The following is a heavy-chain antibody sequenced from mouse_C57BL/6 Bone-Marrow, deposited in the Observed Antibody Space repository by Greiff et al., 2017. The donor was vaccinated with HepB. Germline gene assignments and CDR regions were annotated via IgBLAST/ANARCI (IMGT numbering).Heavy chain of an antibody. Sequence: QVQLQQPGAELVKPGASVKLSCKASGYTFTSYWMHWVKQRPGQGLEWIGMIHPNSGSTNYNEKFKSKATLTVDKSSSTAYMQLSSLTSEDSAVYYCARDEDYGAPRFAYWGQGTLVTVSA. CDR1: GYTFTSYW. V-gene: IGHV1-64*01. J-gene: IGHJ3*01. CDR3: ARDEDYGAPRFAY. D-gene: IGHD2-4*01. CDR2: IHPNSGST.